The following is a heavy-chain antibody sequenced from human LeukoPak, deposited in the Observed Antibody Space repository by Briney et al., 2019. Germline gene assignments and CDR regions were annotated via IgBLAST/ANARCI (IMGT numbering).Heavy chain of an antibody. CDR1: GGSFSGYY. V-gene: IGHV4-34*01. CDR3: ARHRRSTMVRGGTNWFDP. CDR2: INHSGST. Sequence: TSETLSLTCAVYGGSFSGYYWSWIRQPPGKGLEWIGEINHSGSTNYNPSLKSRVTISVDTSKNQFSLKLSSVTAADTAVYYCARHRRSTMVRGGTNWFDPWGQGTLVTVSS. J-gene: IGHJ5*02. D-gene: IGHD3-10*01.